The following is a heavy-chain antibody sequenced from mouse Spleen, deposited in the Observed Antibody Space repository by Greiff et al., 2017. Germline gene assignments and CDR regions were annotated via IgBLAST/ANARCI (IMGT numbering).Heavy chain of an antibody. CDR1: GFTFSSYA. CDR3: ARRGGNYYFDY. CDR2: ISSGGSYT. D-gene: IGHD2-1*01. Sequence: EVKVEESGGGLVKPGGSLKLSCAASGFTFSSYAMSWVRQTPEKRLEWVATISSGGSYTYYPDSVKGRFTISRDNAKNTLYLQMSSLGSEDTAMYYCARRGGNYYFDYWGQGTTLTVSS. J-gene: IGHJ2*01. V-gene: IGHV5-9-1*01.